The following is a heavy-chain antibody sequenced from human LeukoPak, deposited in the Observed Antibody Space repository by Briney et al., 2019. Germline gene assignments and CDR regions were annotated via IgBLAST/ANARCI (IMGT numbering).Heavy chain of an antibody. CDR2: IWYDGSNK. CDR3: AKDRTVGASYWYFDL. CDR1: GFTFSSYG. J-gene: IGHJ2*01. Sequence: GRSLRLSCAASGFTFSSYGMHWVRQAPGKGLEWVAVIWYDGSNKYYADSVKGRFTISRDSSKNTLFLHMNTLRAEDTAIYYCAKDRTVGASYWYFDLWGRGTLVTVSS. D-gene: IGHD1-26*01. V-gene: IGHV3-33*06.